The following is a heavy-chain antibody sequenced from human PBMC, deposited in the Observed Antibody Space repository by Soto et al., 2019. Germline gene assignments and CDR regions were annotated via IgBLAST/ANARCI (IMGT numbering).Heavy chain of an antibody. D-gene: IGHD2-15*01. V-gene: IGHV3-53*01. CDR1: GLTVSTNY. J-gene: IGHJ4*02. CDR2: IYSSGGT. CDR3: ARGGVCSGGSCPLRGSFDY. Sequence: EVQLVESGGGLIQPGGSLRLSCAASGLTVSTNYMSWVRQAPGKGLEWVSIIYSSGGTYYADALKGGFTISRDNSMKKLYLQMNSLRAEDTAVYYCARGGVCSGGSCPLRGSFDYWGQGTLVTVSS.